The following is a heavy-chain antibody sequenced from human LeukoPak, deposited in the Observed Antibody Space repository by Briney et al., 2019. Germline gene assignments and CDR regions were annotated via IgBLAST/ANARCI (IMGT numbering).Heavy chain of an antibody. CDR1: GGSISSSSYY. D-gene: IGHD2-15*01. CDR2: IYYSGST. V-gene: IGHV4-39*01. J-gene: IGHJ4*02. CDR3: ANWCGGSCPDESFDY. Sequence: SETLSLTCTVSGGSISSSSYYWGWIRQPPGKGLEWIGSIYYSGSTYYNPSLKSRVTISVDTSKSQFSLKLSSVTAADTAVYYCANWCGGSCPDESFDYWGQGTLVTVSS.